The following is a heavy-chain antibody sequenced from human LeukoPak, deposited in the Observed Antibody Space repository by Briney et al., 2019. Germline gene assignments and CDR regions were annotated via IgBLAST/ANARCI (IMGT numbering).Heavy chain of an antibody. CDR1: GGSISSSSYY. J-gene: IGHJ4*02. CDR3: ARLFGDFWSGYYFDY. Sequence: SETLSLTCTVSGGSISSSSYYWGWIRQPPGKGLEWIGSIYYSGSTYYNPSLKSRVTISVDTSKNQFSLKLSSVTAADTAVYYCARLFGDFWSGYYFDYWGQGTPVTVSS. V-gene: IGHV4-39*07. CDR2: IYYSGST. D-gene: IGHD3-3*01.